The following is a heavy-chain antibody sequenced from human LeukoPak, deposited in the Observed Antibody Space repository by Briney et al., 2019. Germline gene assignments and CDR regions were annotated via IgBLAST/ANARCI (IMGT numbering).Heavy chain of an antibody. CDR1: GYTFTSYG. CDR3: ASSTVTTTGLDY. V-gene: IGHV1-18*01. CDR2: ISAYNGNT. J-gene: IGHJ4*02. D-gene: IGHD4-11*01. Sequence: ASVKVSXKASGYTFTSYGISWVRQAPGQGLEWMGWISAYNGNTNYAQKLQGRVTMTTDTSTSTAYMELRSLRSDDTAVYYCASSTVTTTGLDYWGQGTLVTVSS.